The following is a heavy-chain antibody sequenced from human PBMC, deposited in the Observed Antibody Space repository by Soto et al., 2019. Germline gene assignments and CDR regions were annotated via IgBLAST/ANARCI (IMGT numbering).Heavy chain of an antibody. V-gene: IGHV5-51*01. Sequence: PGDSLKVSCKCSGYTFTNYLFALVRQLPGKGLEWMGIVYPDDSDARYSPSFRGQVTISADKSVDTAYLQWSSLQASDTAIYYCDRDFGGSSWSGHYFESRGQRPLVNVYS. D-gene: IGHD6-13*01. CDR2: VYPDDSDA. J-gene: IGHJ4*02. CDR3: DRDFGGSSWSGHYFES. CDR1: GYTFTNYL.